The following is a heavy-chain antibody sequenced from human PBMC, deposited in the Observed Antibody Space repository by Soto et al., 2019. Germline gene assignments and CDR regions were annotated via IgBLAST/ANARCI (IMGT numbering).Heavy chain of an antibody. D-gene: IGHD2-8*01. CDR1: GDSVSNDSAA. V-gene: IGHV6-1*01. CDR2: TYYRSIWNK. CDR3: ARDQCNGSFRSGIES. J-gene: IGHJ5*01. Sequence: SQTLSLTWAISGDSVSNDSAAWTWIRQSPSRGLEWLGRTYYRSIWNKDYAFSVKSRVTINVDTAKNQFSLQLSSVTPEDTAVYYCARDQCNGSFRSGIESRCQRTVVTVSS.